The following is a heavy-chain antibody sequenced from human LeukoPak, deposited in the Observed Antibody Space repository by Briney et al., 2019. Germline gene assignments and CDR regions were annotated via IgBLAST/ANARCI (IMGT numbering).Heavy chain of an antibody. Sequence: GGSLRLSCAAPGFTFSSYWMSWVRQAPGKGLEWVANIKQDGSEKYYVDSVKGRFTISRDNAKNSLYLQMNSLRAEDTAVYYCALGYDILTGYYWGQGTLVTVSS. J-gene: IGHJ4*02. D-gene: IGHD3-9*01. CDR1: GFTFSSYW. CDR2: IKQDGSEK. V-gene: IGHV3-7*01. CDR3: ALGYDILTGYY.